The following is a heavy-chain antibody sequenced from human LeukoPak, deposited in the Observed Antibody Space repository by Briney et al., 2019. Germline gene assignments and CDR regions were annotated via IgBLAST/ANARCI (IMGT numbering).Heavy chain of an antibody. CDR3: ARVYDYYDSSGYTYYYYGMDV. D-gene: IGHD3-22*01. CDR1: GYTFTSYG. Sequence: ASVKVSCKASGYTFTSYGISWVRQAPGQGLEWMGWISAYNGNTNYAQKLQGRVTMTTDTSTSTAYMELRSLRSDDTAVYYCARVYDYYDSSGYTYYYYGMDVWGQGTTVTVSS. CDR2: ISAYNGNT. V-gene: IGHV1-18*01. J-gene: IGHJ6*02.